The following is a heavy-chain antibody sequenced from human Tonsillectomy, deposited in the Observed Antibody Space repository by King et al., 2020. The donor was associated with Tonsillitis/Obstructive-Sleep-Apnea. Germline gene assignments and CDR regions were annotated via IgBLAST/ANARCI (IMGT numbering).Heavy chain of an antibody. D-gene: IGHD1-1*01. J-gene: IGHJ4*02. Sequence: DVQLVESGGGLVKPGGSLRLSCAASGFTFSRYSMNWVRQAPGKGLDWVSSISTSSYIYYADSVKGRFTISRDNAKNSLYLHMNSLRAEDTAVYYCGGDGENWNDYSYWGQGTVVTVSS. CDR1: GFTFSRYS. CDR3: GGDGENWNDYSY. V-gene: IGHV3-21*01. CDR2: ISTSSYI.